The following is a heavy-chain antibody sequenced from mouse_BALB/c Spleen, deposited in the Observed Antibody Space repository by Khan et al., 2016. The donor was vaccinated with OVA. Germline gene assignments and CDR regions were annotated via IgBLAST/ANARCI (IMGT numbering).Heavy chain of an antibody. CDR3: ARIPSYWCSDV. V-gene: IGHV9-1*02. CDR1: GYTFTNYG. J-gene: IGHJ1*01. CDR2: INTYTGEP. Sequence: QIQLVQSGPELKKPGETVKISCKASGYTFTNYGMNWVKQAPGKGLKWMGWINTYTGEPTYADDFKGRFVFSLETSASTAYLQISNLKNEDMTTYLCARIPSYWCSDVWGAGTTVTVSS.